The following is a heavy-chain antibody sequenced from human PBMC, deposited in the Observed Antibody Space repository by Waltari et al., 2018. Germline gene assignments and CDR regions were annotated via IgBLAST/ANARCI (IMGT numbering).Heavy chain of an antibody. D-gene: IGHD1-26*01. CDR1: GFPFGSYA. V-gene: IGHV3-23*04. Sequence: VRLVESGAGLVKPGGSLRHSCACSGFPFGSYAMNWVRQAPGKGLEWVAGLSASGSRTFYAASVKGRFTISRDNSNNTLYAQMTSLTPEDTATYYCAMSLTVLVRADHWGQGTLVAVSS. CDR3: AMSLTVLVRADH. CDR2: LSASGSRT. J-gene: IGHJ4*02.